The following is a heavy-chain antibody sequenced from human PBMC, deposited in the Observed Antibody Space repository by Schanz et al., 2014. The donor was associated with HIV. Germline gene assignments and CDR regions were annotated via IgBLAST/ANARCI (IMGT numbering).Heavy chain of an antibody. V-gene: IGHV1-2*02. J-gene: IGHJ5*02. CDR1: GYTFTSYD. CDR2: MNPNSGGT. Sequence: QVQLVQSGAEVKKPGASVKVSCKASGYTFTSYDINWVRQATGQGLEWMGWMNPNSGGTNYAQKFQGRVTMTRDTSISTAYMEMRRLRSDDTAVYYCARDVSVDCTGINNCYTRKWFDPWGQGTLVTVSS. D-gene: IGHD2-2*02. CDR3: ARDVSVDCTGINNCYTRKWFDP.